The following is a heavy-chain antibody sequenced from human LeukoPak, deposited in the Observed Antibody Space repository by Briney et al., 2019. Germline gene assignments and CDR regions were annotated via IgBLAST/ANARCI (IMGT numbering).Heavy chain of an antibody. CDR1: GGSISSGDYY. CDR2: IYYSGST. Sequence: PSETLSLTCTVSGGSISSGDYYWSWIRQPPGKGLEWIGYIYYSGSTYYNPSLKSRVTISVDTSKNQFSLKLSSVTAADTAVYYCARDPPLRDDFWSGYYKAHYYYYMDVWGKGTTVTVSS. D-gene: IGHD3-3*01. J-gene: IGHJ6*03. CDR3: ARDPPLRDDFWSGYYKAHYYYYMDV. V-gene: IGHV4-30-4*08.